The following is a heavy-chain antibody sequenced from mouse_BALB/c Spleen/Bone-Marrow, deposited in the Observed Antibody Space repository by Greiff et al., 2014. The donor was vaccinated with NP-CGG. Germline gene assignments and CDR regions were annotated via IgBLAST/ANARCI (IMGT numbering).Heavy chain of an antibody. CDR2: ISSGSSTI. Sequence: EVKLEESGGGLVQPGGSRKLSCAASGFTFSSFGMHWVRQAPEKGLEWVAYISSGSSTIYYADTMKGRFTISRDNPENTLFLQMASLRSEDTVMYYCTRSGTLGSMDYWGQGTSVTVSS. V-gene: IGHV5-17*02. CDR3: TRSGTLGSMDY. J-gene: IGHJ4*01. CDR1: GFTFSSFG. D-gene: IGHD3-3*01.